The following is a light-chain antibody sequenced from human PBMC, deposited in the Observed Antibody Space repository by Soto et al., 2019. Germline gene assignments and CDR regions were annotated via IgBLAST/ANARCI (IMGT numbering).Light chain of an antibody. Sequence: QSVLTQPASVSGSPGQSITISCTGTSSDVGGYNYVSWYQQKPGKAPKVMIYEVNNRPAGVSNRFSGSKSGNTASLTISGLDAEDEAEYYCSSFTGSDTVLFGGGTQLTVL. J-gene: IGLJ2*01. CDR1: SSDVGGYNY. V-gene: IGLV2-14*01. CDR3: SSFTGSDTVL. CDR2: EVN.